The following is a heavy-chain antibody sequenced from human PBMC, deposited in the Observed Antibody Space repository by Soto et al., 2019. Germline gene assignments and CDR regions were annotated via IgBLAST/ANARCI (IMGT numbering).Heavy chain of an antibody. V-gene: IGHV3-23*01. D-gene: IGHD3-9*01. J-gene: IGHJ3*02. Sequence: PAGSLRLSCAASGFTFSSYAMSWVRQAPWNGLELVAXIXGSGGSTSYADSVKGRFTISRDNSKNTLYLQMNSLRAEDTAVYYCAKDIHYDILVRFRVNDILVHDAFDIWGQGTMVTVSS. CDR2: IXGSGGST. CDR3: AKDIHYDILVRFRVNDILVHDAFDI. CDR1: GFTFSSYA.